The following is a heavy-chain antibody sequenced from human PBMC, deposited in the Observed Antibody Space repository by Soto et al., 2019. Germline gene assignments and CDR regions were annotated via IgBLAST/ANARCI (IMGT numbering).Heavy chain of an antibody. Sequence: QVQLVESGGGVVQPGRSLRLSCAASGFTFSSYGMHCVRQAPGKGLERVAVISYDGRNKYYADSVNGRFTISRDNSKNTLYLQMNSLRAEDTAVYYCAKEHYGSGPLGGMDVWGQGTTVTVSS. V-gene: IGHV3-30*18. CDR2: ISYDGRNK. CDR1: GFTFSSYG. D-gene: IGHD3-10*01. J-gene: IGHJ6*02. CDR3: AKEHYGSGPLGGMDV.